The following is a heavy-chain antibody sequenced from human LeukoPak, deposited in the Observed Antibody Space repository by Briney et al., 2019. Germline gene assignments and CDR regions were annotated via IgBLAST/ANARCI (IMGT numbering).Heavy chain of an antibody. CDR1: GFTFSDYY. Sequence: GGSLRLSRAASGFTFSDYYMSWIRQAPGKGLEWVSYISSSGSTIYYADSVKGRSTISRDNAKNSLYLQMNSLRAEDTAVYYCAREWEPRIAAAGTGVDYWGQGTLVTVSS. J-gene: IGHJ4*02. D-gene: IGHD6-13*01. V-gene: IGHV3-11*01. CDR2: ISSSGSTI. CDR3: AREWEPRIAAAGTGVDY.